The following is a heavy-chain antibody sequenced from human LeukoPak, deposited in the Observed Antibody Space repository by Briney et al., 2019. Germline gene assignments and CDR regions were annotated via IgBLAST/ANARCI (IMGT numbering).Heavy chain of an antibody. CDR2: ISSSSSTI. CDR3: ARDQGSGVATRPY. Sequence: PGGSLRLSCAASGFTFSSYSMNWVRQAPGKGLEWVSYISSSSSTIYYADSVKGRFTLSRDNAKNSLYLQMNSLRAEETAVYYCARDQGSGVATRPYWGQGTLVTVSS. J-gene: IGHJ4*02. V-gene: IGHV3-48*04. D-gene: IGHD3-3*01. CDR1: GFTFSSYS.